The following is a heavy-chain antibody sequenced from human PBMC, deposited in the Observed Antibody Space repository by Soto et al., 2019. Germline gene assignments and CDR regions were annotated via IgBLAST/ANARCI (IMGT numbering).Heavy chain of an antibody. J-gene: IGHJ4*02. D-gene: IGHD3-22*01. CDR3: TRDRFDYYDSSGYFGY. CDR1: GFTFGDYA. CDR2: IRSKAYGGTT. V-gene: IGHV3-49*03. Sequence: GGSLRLSCTASGFTFGDYAMSWFRQAPGKGLEKVSFIRSKAYGGTTEYAASVKGRFTISRDDSESIDYLQMNSLKTEDTAVYYCTRDRFDYYDSSGYFGYWGQGTLVTVSS.